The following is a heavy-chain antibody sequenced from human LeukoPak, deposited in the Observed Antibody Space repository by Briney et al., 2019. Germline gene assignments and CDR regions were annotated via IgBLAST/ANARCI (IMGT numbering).Heavy chain of an antibody. CDR3: AKSGCSGGSCCPGYYYYGMDV. J-gene: IGHJ6*02. V-gene: IGHV3-23*01. CDR1: GFTFSSYA. CDR2: ISGSGGST. Sequence: GGSLRLSCAASGFTFSSYAMSWVRQAPGKGLEWVSAISGSGGSTYYADSVKGRFTISRDNSKNTLYLQMNSLRAEDTAVYYCAKSGCSGGSCCPGYYYYGMDVWGQGTTVTVSS. D-gene: IGHD2-15*01.